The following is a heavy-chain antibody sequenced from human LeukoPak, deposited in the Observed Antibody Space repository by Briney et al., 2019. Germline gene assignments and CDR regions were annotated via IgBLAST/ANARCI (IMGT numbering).Heavy chain of an antibody. V-gene: IGHV4-31*03. CDR1: GGSISSGGHY. CDR3: ARASRLGELSLGY. J-gene: IGHJ4*02. D-gene: IGHD3-16*02. Sequence: SQTLSPTCTVSGGSISSGGHYWSWIRQHPGKGLEWIGYIYYSGRTYYNPSLKSRVTISVDTSKTQFSLKLSSVTAADTAVYYCARASRLGELSLGYWGQGTLVTVSS. CDR2: IYYSGRT.